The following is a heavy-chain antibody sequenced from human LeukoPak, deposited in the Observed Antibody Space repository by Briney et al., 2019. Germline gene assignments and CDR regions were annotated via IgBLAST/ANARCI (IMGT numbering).Heavy chain of an antibody. CDR1: GYDFTSYW. D-gene: IGHD1-26*01. CDR3: AKSRNSGTYFHDAYDI. V-gene: IGHV5-51*01. J-gene: IGHJ3*02. CDR2: VYPGDSDT. Sequence: GESLKISCKGSGYDFTSYWIGWVRQMPGKGLEWMGIVYPGDSDTRYSPSFQGQVTISADKSISTAYLQWSSLKASDTAMYYCAKSRNSGTYFHDAYDIWGQGTMVTVSS.